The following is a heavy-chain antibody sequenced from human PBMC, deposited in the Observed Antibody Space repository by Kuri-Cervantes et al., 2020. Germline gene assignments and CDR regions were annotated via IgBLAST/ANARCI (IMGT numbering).Heavy chain of an antibody. V-gene: IGHV4-38-2*01. CDR1: GYSISSGYY. Sequence: SETLSLTCAVSGYSISSGYYWGWIRQPPGKGLEWIGSIYHSGSTYYNPSLKSRVTISVDTSKNQFSLKLSSVTAADTAVYYCAREPPHYYDSSGYYYTRGAFDIWGQGTMVTVSS. CDR2: IYHSGST. CDR3: AREPPHYYDSSGYYYTRGAFDI. D-gene: IGHD3-22*01. J-gene: IGHJ3*02.